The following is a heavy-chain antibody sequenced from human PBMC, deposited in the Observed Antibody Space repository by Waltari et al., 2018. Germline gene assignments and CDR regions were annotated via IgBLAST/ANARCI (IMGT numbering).Heavy chain of an antibody. V-gene: IGHV3-7*01. Sequence: EVQLVESGGGLVQPGGSLGLSCSTSGFTVSEYWMTWVRQAPGKGLEWVGNIKTDGREEYYTDSVKGRFIISRDNAKNSLFLQMDSLRVEDTAVYYCARDGDRNYDYWGQGTLVTVSS. CDR1: GFTVSEYW. CDR2: IKTDGREE. D-gene: IGHD1-7*01. CDR3: ARDGDRNYDY. J-gene: IGHJ4*02.